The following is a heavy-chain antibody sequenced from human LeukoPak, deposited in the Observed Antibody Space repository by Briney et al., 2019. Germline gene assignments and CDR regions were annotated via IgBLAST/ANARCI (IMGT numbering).Heavy chain of an antibody. CDR2: ISGSGGST. CDR3: ATCKGGRSRENDY. J-gene: IGHJ4*02. V-gene: IGHV3-23*01. CDR1: GFTFSSYA. Sequence: PGGSLRPSCAASGFTFSSYAMSWVRQAPGKGLEWVSAISGSGGSTYYADSVKGRFTISRDNSKNTLYLQMNSLRAEDTAVYYCATCKGGRSRENDYWGQGTLVTVSS. D-gene: IGHD3-16*01.